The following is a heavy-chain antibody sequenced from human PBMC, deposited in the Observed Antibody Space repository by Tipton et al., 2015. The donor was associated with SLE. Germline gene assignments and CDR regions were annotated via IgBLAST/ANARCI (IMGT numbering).Heavy chain of an antibody. D-gene: IGHD3-10*01. V-gene: IGHV5-51*01. J-gene: IGHJ4*02. CDR1: GYSFTSYW. Sequence: VQLVQSGAEVKKPGESLKISCKGFGYSFTSYWIGWVRQMPGKSLEWMGIIYPGDSDTRYSPSFQGQVTISADKSISTAYLQWSTLKASDTAMYYCARREVVWFGEHAFDYWGQGTLVTVSS. CDR2: IYPGDSDT. CDR3: ARREVVWFGEHAFDY.